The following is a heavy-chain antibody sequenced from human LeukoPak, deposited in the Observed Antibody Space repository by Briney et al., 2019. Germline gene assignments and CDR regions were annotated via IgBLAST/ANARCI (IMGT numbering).Heavy chain of an antibody. CDR3: ARDGSYSNYFDY. CDR1: GGSMSSYY. D-gene: IGHD4-11*01. J-gene: IGHJ4*02. CDR2: IYYSGST. Sequence: PSETLSLTCAVSGGSMSSYYWSWVRHPPGKGREGGGYIYYSGSTNYNPSLKSRVTISVDASKNPFSLKLSSVTAADTAVYYCARDGSYSNYFDYWGQGTLVTVSS. V-gene: IGHV4-59*01.